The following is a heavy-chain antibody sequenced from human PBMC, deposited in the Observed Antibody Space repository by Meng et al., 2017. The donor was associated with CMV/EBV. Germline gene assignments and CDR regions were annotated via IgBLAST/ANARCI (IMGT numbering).Heavy chain of an antibody. CDR1: GFTFRSYA. CDR2: ISYDGSNK. D-gene: IGHD2-15*01. J-gene: IGHJ4*02. V-gene: IGHV3-30*04. CDR3: ARGEIVVVAAIDY. Sequence: GESLKISCAASGFTFRSYAMHWVRQAPGRGLEWVAVISYDGSNKYYADSVKGRCTISRDNSKNTLYLQMNSLRAEDTAVYYCARGEIVVVAAIDYWGQGTLVTVSS.